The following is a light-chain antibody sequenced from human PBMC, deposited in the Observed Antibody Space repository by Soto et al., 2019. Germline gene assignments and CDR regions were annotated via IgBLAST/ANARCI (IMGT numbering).Light chain of an antibody. Sequence: QPVLTQSSSASASLGSSVKLTCTLNSGHTTYIIAWHQQQPGKAPRYLMKLEGSGNYNKGSGVPDRFSGSSSGADRYLVISNLQFEDEADYYCETWDRDTRVFGGGTKLTVL. CDR3: ETWDRDTRV. CDR1: SGHTTYI. J-gene: IGLJ3*02. V-gene: IGLV4-60*02. CDR2: LEGSGNY.